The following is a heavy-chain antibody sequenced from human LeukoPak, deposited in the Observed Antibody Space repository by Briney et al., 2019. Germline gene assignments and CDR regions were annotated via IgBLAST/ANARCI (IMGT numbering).Heavy chain of an antibody. J-gene: IGHJ4*02. CDR1: GGSISSSSYY. CDR2: IYYSGST. CDR3: ARQLEYSSGWFDY. Sequence: SETLSLTCTVSGGSISSSSYYWGWIRQPPGKGLEWIGSIYYSGSTYYNPSLESRVTISVDTSKNQFSLKLSSVTAADTAVYYCARQLEYSSGWFDYWGQGTLVTVSS. V-gene: IGHV4-39*01. D-gene: IGHD6-19*01.